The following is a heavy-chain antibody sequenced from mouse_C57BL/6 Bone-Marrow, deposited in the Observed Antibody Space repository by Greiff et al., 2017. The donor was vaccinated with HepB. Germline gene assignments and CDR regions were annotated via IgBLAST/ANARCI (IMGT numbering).Heavy chain of an antibody. J-gene: IGHJ3*01. CDR2: ISDGGSYT. V-gene: IGHV5-4*01. Sequence: EVQRVESGGGLVKPGGSLKLSCAASGFTFSSYAMSWVRQTPEKRLEWVATISDGGSYTYYPDNVKGRFTISRDNAKNNLYLQMSHLKSEDTAMYYCARGRTIVTTRFAYWGQGTLVTVSA. D-gene: IGHD2-5*01. CDR3: ARGRTIVTTRFAY. CDR1: GFTFSSYA.